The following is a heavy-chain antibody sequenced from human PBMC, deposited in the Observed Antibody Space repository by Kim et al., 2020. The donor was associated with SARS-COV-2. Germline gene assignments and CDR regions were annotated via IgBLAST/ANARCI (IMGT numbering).Heavy chain of an antibody. CDR3: AKVDSSSYYFDY. V-gene: IGHV3-23*01. J-gene: IGHJ4*02. Sequence: YYADSVKGRFTISRDNSKNTLYLQMNSLRAEDTAVYYCAKVDSSSYYFDYWGQGTLVTVSS. D-gene: IGHD6-6*01.